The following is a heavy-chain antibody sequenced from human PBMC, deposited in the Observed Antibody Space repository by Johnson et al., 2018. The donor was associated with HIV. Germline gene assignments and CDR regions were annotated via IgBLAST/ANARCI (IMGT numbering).Heavy chain of an antibody. CDR1: GFTFSTYG. D-gene: IGHD2-15*01. Sequence: QVQLVESGGGVVQPGRSLRLSCAASGFTFSTYGMHWVRQAPGKGLEWVAVMWYDGSNKYYADSVKGRFTISRDNSKTTLYLQMNSLRAEDTAVYYCATGSLVVVGADGLLQLHDAFDIWGRGTMVTVSS. V-gene: IGHV3-33*01. CDR3: ATGSLVVVGADGLLQLHDAFDI. J-gene: IGHJ3*02. CDR2: MWYDGSNK.